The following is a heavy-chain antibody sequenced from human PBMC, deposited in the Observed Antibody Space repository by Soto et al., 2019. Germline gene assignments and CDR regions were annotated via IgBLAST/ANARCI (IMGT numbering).Heavy chain of an antibody. Sequence: GGSLRLSCAASGFTFSSYGMHWVRQAPGKGLEWVAVISYDGSNKYYADSVKGRFTISRDNSKNTLYLQMNSLRAEDTAVYYCAKTAEGLHLGELSLYDYWGQGTLVTVSS. CDR2: ISYDGSNK. CDR1: GFTFSSYG. D-gene: IGHD3-16*02. CDR3: AKTAEGLHLGELSLYDY. J-gene: IGHJ4*02. V-gene: IGHV3-30*18.